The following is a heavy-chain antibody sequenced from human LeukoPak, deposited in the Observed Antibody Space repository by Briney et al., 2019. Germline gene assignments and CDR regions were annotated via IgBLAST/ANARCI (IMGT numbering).Heavy chain of an antibody. CDR2: IYYSGST. D-gene: IGHD3-3*01. Sequence: SETLSLTCTVSGGSISSGDYYWSWIRQPPGKGLEWIGYIYYSGSTYYNPSLKSRVTISVDTSKNQFSLKLSSVTAADTAVYYCARAGAQYYDFWSGTYYFDYWGQGTLVTVSS. J-gene: IGHJ4*02. CDR3: ARAGAQYYDFWSGTYYFDY. V-gene: IGHV4-30-4*01. CDR1: GGSISSGDYY.